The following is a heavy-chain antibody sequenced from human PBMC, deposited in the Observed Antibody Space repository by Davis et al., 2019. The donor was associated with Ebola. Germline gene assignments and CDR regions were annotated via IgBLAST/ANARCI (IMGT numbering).Heavy chain of an antibody. CDR1: GGSFSGYY. V-gene: IGHV4-34*01. CDR2: IYYSGST. J-gene: IGHJ3*02. CDR3: ASVVPAAIGDAFDI. D-gene: IGHD2-2*01. Sequence: PSETLSLTCAVYGGSFSGYYWSWIRQHPGKGLEWIGYIYYSGSTYYNPSLKSRVTISVDTSKNQFSLKLSSVTAADTAVYYCASVVPAAIGDAFDIWGQGTMVTVSS.